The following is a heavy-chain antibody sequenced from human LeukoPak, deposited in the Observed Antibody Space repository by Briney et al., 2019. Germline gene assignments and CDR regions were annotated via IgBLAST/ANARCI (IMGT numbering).Heavy chain of an antibody. Sequence: GGSLRLSCAASGFTFSSYWMSWVRQAPGKGREWVANIKQDGSEKYYVDSVKGRFTISRDNAKNSLYLQMNSLRAEDTAVYYCARDRSGSYVGITDYWGQGTLVTVSS. D-gene: IGHD1-26*01. CDR1: GFTFSSYW. CDR2: IKQDGSEK. V-gene: IGHV3-7*01. CDR3: ARDRSGSYVGITDY. J-gene: IGHJ4*02.